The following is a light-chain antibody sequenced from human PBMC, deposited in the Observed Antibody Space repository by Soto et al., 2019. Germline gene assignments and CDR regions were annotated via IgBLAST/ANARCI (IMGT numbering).Light chain of an antibody. CDR2: SAS. CDR1: QSVSSN. V-gene: IGKV3-15*01. J-gene: IGKJ5*01. CDR3: QQYDIWPIT. Sequence: EIVMTQSPATLSVSPGERATLSCRASQSVSSNLAWHQQKPGQAPRLLIYSASTRATGIPARFSGSGSGTEFTRTSSSLLSEDIAVYYCQQYDIWPITFGQGTRREIK.